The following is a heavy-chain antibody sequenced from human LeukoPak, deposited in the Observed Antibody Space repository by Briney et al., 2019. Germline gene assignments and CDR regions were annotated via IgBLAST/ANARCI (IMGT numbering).Heavy chain of an antibody. CDR1: GFTFSSQA. J-gene: IGHJ5*02. CDR3: AKAKYDYGDPVGWFDP. V-gene: IGHV3-23*01. Sequence: GGSLRLSCAASGFTFSSQAMSWVRQAPGKGLEWVSAILGSGSSTYYADSVKGRFTISRDNSKNTLYLQMNSLRAEDTAVYYCAKAKYDYGDPVGWFDPWGQGTLVTVSS. D-gene: IGHD4-17*01. CDR2: ILGSGSST.